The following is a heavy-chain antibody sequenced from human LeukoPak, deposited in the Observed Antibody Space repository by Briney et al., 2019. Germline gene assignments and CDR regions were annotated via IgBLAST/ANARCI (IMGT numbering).Heavy chain of an antibody. CDR3: AKDFDYSNYYLFDY. V-gene: IGHV3-23*01. CDR2: ISGSGGST. CDR1: GFTFSSYA. D-gene: IGHD4-11*01. Sequence: PGGSLRLSCAASGFTFSSYAMSWVRQAPGKGLEWVSAISGSGGSTYYADSVKGRFTISRDNSKNTLYLQMNSLRAKDTAVYYCAKDFDYSNYYLFDYWGQGTLVTVSS. J-gene: IGHJ4*02.